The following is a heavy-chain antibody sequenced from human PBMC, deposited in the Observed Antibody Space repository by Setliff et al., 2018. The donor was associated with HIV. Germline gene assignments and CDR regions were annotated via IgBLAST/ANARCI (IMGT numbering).Heavy chain of an antibody. V-gene: IGHV4-34*01. D-gene: IGHD4-17*01. CDR2: INHNGGT. CDR1: GGSFTSYY. Sequence: SETLSLTCAVYGGSFTSYYWTWIRQAPGKDLEWIGEINHNGGTNYNPSLKSRVTISVDRSKNQFSLKLAFVTAADTAAYYCARYSTLTTNFDYWGQGTLVTVSS. J-gene: IGHJ4*02. CDR3: ARYSTLTTNFDY.